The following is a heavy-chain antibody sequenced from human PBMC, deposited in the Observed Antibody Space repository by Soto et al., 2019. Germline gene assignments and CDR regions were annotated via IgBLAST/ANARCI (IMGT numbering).Heavy chain of an antibody. V-gene: IGHV5-10-1*01. CDR2: IDPSDSQT. D-gene: IGHD6-13*01. J-gene: IGHJ1*01. CDR1: GYSFAGDW. Sequence: GESLKISCKGSGYSFAGDWITWVRQKPGKGLEWMGRIDPSDSQTYYSPSFRGHVTISVTKSITTVFLQWSSLRASDTAMYYCARHSGIVTDGTEWGQGTLVNVSS. CDR3: ARHSGIVTDGTE.